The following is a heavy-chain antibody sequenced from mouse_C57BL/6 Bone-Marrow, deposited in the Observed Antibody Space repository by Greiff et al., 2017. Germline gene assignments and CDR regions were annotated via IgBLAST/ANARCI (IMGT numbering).Heavy chain of an antibody. D-gene: IGHD1-1*01. V-gene: IGHV3-6*01. CDR3: ARVTTGVAPYYFDY. CDR1: GYSITSGYY. J-gene: IGHJ2*01. Sequence: VQLQQSGPGLVKPSQSLSLTCSVTGYSITSGYYWNWIRQFPGNKLEWMGYISYDGSNNYNPSLKNRISITRDTSKNQFFLKLNSVTTEDTATYDCARVTTGVAPYYFDYGGQGTTLTVSA. CDR2: ISYDGSN.